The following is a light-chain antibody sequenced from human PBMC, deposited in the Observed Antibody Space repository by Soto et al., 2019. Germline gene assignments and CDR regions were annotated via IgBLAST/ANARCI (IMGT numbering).Light chain of an antibody. CDR2: LNSDGSH. CDR3: QTWGTYGV. J-gene: IGLJ2*01. Sequence: QPVLTQSPSASASLGASVKLTCTLSSGHSSYAIAWHQQQPEKGPRYLMKLNSDGSHSKGDGIPDRFSGSSSGAERYLTISSLQSEDEADYYCQTWGTYGVFGGGTKVTVL. V-gene: IGLV4-69*01. CDR1: SGHSSYA.